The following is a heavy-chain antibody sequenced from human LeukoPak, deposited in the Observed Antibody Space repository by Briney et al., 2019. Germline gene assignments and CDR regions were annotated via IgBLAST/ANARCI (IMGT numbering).Heavy chain of an antibody. V-gene: IGHV3-7*03. CDR2: IKQDGSEK. J-gene: IGHJ5*02. D-gene: IGHD5-24*01. CDR1: GFTFSSYW. Sequence: GGSLRLPCAASGFTFSSYWMSWVRQAPGKGLEWVANIKQDGSEKYYVDSVKGRFTISRDNAKNLLYLQMNSLRAEDTAIYYCAKDLHYNDGRWEFDPWGQGTLVTVSS. CDR3: AKDLHYNDGRWEFDP.